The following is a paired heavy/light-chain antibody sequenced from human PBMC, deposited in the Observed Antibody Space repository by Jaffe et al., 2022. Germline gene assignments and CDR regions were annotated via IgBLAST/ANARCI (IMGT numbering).Light chain of an antibody. J-gene: IGKJ1*01. CDR2: AVS. V-gene: IGKV1-39*01. CDR3: QQTYSTPPT. Sequence: DIQMTQSPSSLSASVGDRVTITCRASQGITSYLNWYRLKPGKAPKLLIYAVSSLQSGVPSRFSGSGSGTDFTLTISSLQPEDFATYYCQQTYSTPPTFGQGTKVEIK. CDR1: QGITSY.
Heavy chain of an antibody. CDR3: ARGSCSTTSCYRFDS. J-gene: IGHJ4*02. Sequence: EVQLLESGGALVQPGGSLRLSCAASGFTFSSYAMSWVRQAPGKGLEWVSAISGSGDSAYYADSVKGRFTISRDNSKNTLYLQMSSLRAEDAALYYCARGSCSTTSCYRFDSWGQGTLFTVSS. D-gene: IGHD2-2*01. CDR2: ISGSGDSA. V-gene: IGHV3-23*01. CDR1: GFTFSSYA.